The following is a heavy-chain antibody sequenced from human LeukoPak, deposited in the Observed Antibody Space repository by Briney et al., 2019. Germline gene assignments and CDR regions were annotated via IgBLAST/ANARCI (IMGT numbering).Heavy chain of an antibody. CDR1: GFTFSSYW. D-gene: IGHD6-13*01. J-gene: IGHJ2*01. CDR2: IKQDGSEK. CDR3: ARDSDSSSWYWYFDL. V-gene: IGHV3-7*01. Sequence: GGSLRLSCAASGFTFSSYWMSWVRQAPGKGLEWVANIKQDGSEKYYVDSVKGRFTISRDNAKNSLYLQMNSLRAEDMAVYYCARDSDSSSWYWYFDLWGRGTLVTVSS.